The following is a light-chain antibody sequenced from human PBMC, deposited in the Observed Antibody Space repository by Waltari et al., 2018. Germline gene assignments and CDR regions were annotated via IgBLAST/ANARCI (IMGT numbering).Light chain of an antibody. CDR2: VHSDGTH. V-gene: IGLV4-69*01. Sequence: QLVLTQSPSASASLGVSVKLTCTLSSGHSGYAITWHQQQPGTGPRYLMKVHSDGTHNRGEWIPDRVLGSSSGAERYLIISRLQSEDEADYYCQTWSPDTVLFGGGTKLTVL. J-gene: IGLJ2*01. CDR3: QTWSPDTVL. CDR1: SGHSGYA.